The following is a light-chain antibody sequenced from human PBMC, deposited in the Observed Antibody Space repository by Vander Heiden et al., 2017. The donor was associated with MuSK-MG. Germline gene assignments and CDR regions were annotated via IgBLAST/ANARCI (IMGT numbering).Light chain of an antibody. Sequence: DIQMTQSPSTLSASVGDRVTITCRASQSISTWLAWYQQKPGKAPKLLIYKASSLESGVPSRFSGSGYGYATEFTLTSTSRQPDDFARYYDQHDKSPWTFGQGTTVEIK. CDR3: QHDKSPWT. CDR2: KAS. CDR1: QSISTW. V-gene: IGKV1-5*03. J-gene: IGKJ1*01.